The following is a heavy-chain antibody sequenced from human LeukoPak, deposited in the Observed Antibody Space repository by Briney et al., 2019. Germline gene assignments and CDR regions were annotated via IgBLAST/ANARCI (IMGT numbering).Heavy chain of an antibody. V-gene: IGHV3-21*04. J-gene: IGHJ3*02. CDR3: AREPSSWYPFDI. CDR1: GFTFSSYS. D-gene: IGHD6-13*01. Sequence: PGGSLRLSCAASGFTFSSYSMNWVRQAPGKGLEWVSSISSSSSYIYYADSVKGRFTISRDNSKNTLSLQMNSLRAEDTAVYYCAREPSSWYPFDIWGQGTMVTVSS. CDR2: ISSSSSYI.